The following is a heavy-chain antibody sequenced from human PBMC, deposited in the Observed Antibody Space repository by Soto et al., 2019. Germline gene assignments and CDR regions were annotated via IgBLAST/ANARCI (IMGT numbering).Heavy chain of an antibody. CDR1: EFTFSSYA. CDR3: ARPIPRWSYHYGMDV. D-gene: IGHD2-15*01. J-gene: IGHJ6*02. Sequence: QLVESGGRGVHPGKSLRLSCEASEFTFSSYAMHWVRQAPGRGLEWVALISFDGTKEYYADSVKGRFIISRDNSKSMVYLQMDSLRPEDTAIYYCARPIPRWSYHYGMDVWGQGTTVTVSS. V-gene: IGHV3-30*03. CDR2: ISFDGTKE.